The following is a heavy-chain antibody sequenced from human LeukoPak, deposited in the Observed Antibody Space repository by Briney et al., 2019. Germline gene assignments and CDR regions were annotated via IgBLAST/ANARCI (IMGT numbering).Heavy chain of an antibody. CDR2: ISSDGGST. Sequence: GGSLRLSCAASGIIFSNYAIHWVRQGPGKGLECISTISSDGGSTYYANSVKGRFTISRDNSKNTLYLQMGSLRAEDMAVYYCARGRQGAKTRYFDLWGRGTRVTVFS. CDR1: GIIFSNYA. V-gene: IGHV3-64*01. CDR3: ARGRQGAKTRYFDL. D-gene: IGHD1-26*01. J-gene: IGHJ2*01.